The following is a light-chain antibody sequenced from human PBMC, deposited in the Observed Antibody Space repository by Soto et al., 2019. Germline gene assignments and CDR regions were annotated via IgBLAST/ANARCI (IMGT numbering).Light chain of an antibody. CDR3: SSYTRTSALV. CDR1: SSDVGGYGS. Sequence: ALTQPASVSGSPGQSITVSCTGTSSDVGGYGSVSWFQQHPGKAPKLMIYEVINRPSGVSNRFSGSKSGNTAYLTISGLQPEDEADYYCSSYTRTSALVFGSGTKVTVL. V-gene: IGLV2-14*01. CDR2: EVI. J-gene: IGLJ1*01.